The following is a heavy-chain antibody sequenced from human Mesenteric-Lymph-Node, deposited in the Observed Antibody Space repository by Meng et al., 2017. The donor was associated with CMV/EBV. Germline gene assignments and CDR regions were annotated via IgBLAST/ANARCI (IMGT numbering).Heavy chain of an antibody. J-gene: IGHJ4*02. V-gene: IGHV1-69*06. CDR3: ASTDYYDSSGYLYYLDY. CDR1: GDTFTSYT. CDR2: IIPIFGRA. Sequence: SVKVSCKASGDTFTSYTITWVRQAPGQGLEWMGGIIPIFGRANYAQKFQGRVTITADKSTSTVYMEVSSLRSEDTAMYYCASTDYYDSSGYLYYLDYWGQGMLVTVSS. D-gene: IGHD3-22*01.